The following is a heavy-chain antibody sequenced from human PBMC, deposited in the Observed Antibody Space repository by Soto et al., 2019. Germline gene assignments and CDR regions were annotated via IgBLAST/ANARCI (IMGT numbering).Heavy chain of an antibody. CDR1: GFTFRSYG. CDR2: ITGNAGST. D-gene: IGHD6-19*01. V-gene: IGHV3-23*01. J-gene: IGHJ6*02. Sequence: GGPLKHSCAASGFTFRSYGMNWVRPAPGKGLEWVSGITGNAGSTFYADSAKGRFTISRDKNTLYLQMNSLRADDTAVYYCAKDQFSSGWYNDYYYGLDVWGQGTTVTVSS. CDR3: AKDQFSSGWYNDYYYGLDV.